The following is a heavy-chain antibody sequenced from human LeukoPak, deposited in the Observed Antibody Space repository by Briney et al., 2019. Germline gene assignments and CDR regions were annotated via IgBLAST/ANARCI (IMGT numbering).Heavy chain of an antibody. V-gene: IGHV3-9*01. J-gene: IGHJ3*02. CDR3: AIIAAAPDAFDI. D-gene: IGHD6-13*01. Sequence: GRSLRLSCAASGFTFDDYAMHWVRQAPGKGLEWVSGISWNSGSIGYADSVKGRFTISRGNAKNSLYLQMNSLRAEDTALYYCAIIAAAPDAFDIWGQGTMVTVSS. CDR1: GFTFDDYA. CDR2: ISWNSGSI.